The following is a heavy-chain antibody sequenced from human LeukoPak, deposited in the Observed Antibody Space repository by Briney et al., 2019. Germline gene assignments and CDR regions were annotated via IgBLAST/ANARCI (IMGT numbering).Heavy chain of an antibody. CDR3: ARGGSCGSFDY. Sequence: QTGGSLRLSCAASGFIVSRYWMSWVRQAPGKGLEWVAHIKQDGSEKFHVDSVRGRFTISRDNAKSSLYLQMNSLGAEDTALYYCARGGSCGSFDYWGQGSLVTVSS. J-gene: IGHJ4*02. D-gene: IGHD6-19*01. CDR2: IKQDGSEK. V-gene: IGHV3-7*01. CDR1: GFIVSRYW.